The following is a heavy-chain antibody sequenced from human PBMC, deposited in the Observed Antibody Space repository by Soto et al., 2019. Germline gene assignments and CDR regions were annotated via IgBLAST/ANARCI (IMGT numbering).Heavy chain of an antibody. J-gene: IGHJ4*02. CDR3: ARRYGGNFDY. Sequence: SETLSLTCTVSGGSISSYYWSWFRQPPGKGLEWIGYIYYSGSTNYNPSLKSRVTISVDTSKNQFSLKLTSVTAADTSVYYCARRYGGNFDYWGQGTLVTVSS. CDR2: IYYSGST. CDR1: GGSISSYY. D-gene: IGHD1-26*01. V-gene: IGHV4-59*01.